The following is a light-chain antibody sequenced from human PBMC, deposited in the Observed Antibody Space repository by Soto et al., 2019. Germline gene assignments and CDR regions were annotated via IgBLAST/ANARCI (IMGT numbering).Light chain of an antibody. CDR3: QVWDSIDGHHVA. J-gene: IGLJ2*01. V-gene: IGLV3-21*02. CDR2: DVS. Sequence: SYELTQPPSMSVTPGQTARIACGGHNIGDKGVHWYQQKPGQAPVLLVYDVSVRPSGVPERFSGSNSGTTATLTISRVEAGDEADYYCQVWDSIDGHHVAFGGGTKVTVL. CDR1: NIGDKG.